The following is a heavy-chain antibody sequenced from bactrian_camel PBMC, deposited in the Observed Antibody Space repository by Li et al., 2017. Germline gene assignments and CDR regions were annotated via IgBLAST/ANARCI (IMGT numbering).Heavy chain of an antibody. V-gene: IGHV3S25*01. CDR3: GAAGEWCRLTETVTY. Sequence: QLVESGGGSVQAGGSLRLSCVASGDTYRSNCMAWFRQAPGKERETVATVDRGGWSRYYADSVKGRFTISKANAQMVVYLQMNNLVPEDTAMYYCGAAGEWCRLTETVTYWGQGTQVTVS. CDR2: VDRGGWSR. D-gene: IGHD8*01. J-gene: IGHJ4*01. CDR1: GDTYRSNC.